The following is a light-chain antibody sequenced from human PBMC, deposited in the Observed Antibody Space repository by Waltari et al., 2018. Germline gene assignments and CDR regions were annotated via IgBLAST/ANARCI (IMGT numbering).Light chain of an antibody. J-gene: IGLJ2*01. V-gene: IGLV1-40*01. CDR1: SSNLGAGYD. CDR2: GTT. Sequence: QSVLTQPPSVSGAPGQRVTISCTGSSSNLGAGYDVHWYQHLPGKAPKPLIYGTTIRRAAVPDRVPGSKSGPPASRAITGLRAEDEADYYCQSYDTDVSGSSVVFGGGTKLTVL. CDR3: QSYDTDVSGSSVV.